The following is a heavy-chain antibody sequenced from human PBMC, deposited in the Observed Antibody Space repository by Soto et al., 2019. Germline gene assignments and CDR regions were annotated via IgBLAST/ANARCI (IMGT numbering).Heavy chain of an antibody. CDR2: ISGSGGST. D-gene: IGHD6-25*01. J-gene: IGHJ3*02. CDR1: GFTFSNYA. V-gene: IGHV3-23*01. CDR3: VKGDIGQQRLLSWAFDI. Sequence: GGSLRLSCAASGFTFSNYAMSWVRQAPGKGLEWVSTISGSGGSTYHADSVKGRFTISRDNSKNTLYLQMNSLRADEDTAVYYCVKGDIGQQRLLSWAFDIPGQATMVTVSS.